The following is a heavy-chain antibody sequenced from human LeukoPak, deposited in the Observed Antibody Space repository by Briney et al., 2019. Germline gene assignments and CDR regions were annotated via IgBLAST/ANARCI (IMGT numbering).Heavy chain of an antibody. Sequence: TGGSLRLSCAASGFTVSSNYMSWVRQAPGKGLEWVSVIYSGGSTYYADSVKGRFTISRDNSKNTLYLQMNSLRAEDTAVYYCARGYCSSTSCPWGDYYYGMDVWGQGTTVTVSS. D-gene: IGHD2-2*01. CDR3: ARGYCSSTSCPWGDYYYGMDV. CDR2: IYSGGST. CDR1: GFTVSSNY. J-gene: IGHJ6*02. V-gene: IGHV3-53*01.